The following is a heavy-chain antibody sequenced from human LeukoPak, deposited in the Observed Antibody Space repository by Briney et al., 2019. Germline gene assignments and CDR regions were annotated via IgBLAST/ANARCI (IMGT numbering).Heavy chain of an antibody. Sequence: PGGSLRLSCAASGFTFSSYWMSWVRQAPGEGLECVANINQDGSKVYYVDSVKGRFTISRDKAKKSLYLQMNSLRAEDTAEYYCARPIYSSSWDAFNIWGQGTMVTVSS. V-gene: IGHV3-7*01. J-gene: IGHJ3*02. D-gene: IGHD6-13*01. CDR3: ARPIYSSSWDAFNI. CDR2: INQDGSKV. CDR1: GFTFSSYW.